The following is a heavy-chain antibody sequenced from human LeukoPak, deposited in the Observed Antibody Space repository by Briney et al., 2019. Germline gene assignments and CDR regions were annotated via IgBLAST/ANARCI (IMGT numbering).Heavy chain of an antibody. Sequence: GGSLRLSCAASGFTFDDYAMHWVRQAPGKGLEWVSGISWNSGSTYYADSVKGRFTISRDNSKNTLYLQMNSLRAEDTAVYYCARAISIGAPFDYWGQGTLVTVSS. CDR3: ARAISIGAPFDY. J-gene: IGHJ4*02. D-gene: IGHD6-13*01. V-gene: IGHV3-9*01. CDR2: ISWNSGST. CDR1: GFTFDDYA.